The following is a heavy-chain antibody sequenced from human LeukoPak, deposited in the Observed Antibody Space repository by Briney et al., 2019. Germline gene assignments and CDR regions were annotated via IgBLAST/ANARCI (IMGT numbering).Heavy chain of an antibody. V-gene: IGHV4-39*07. CDR3: ARGRLAAMVRGAPGRAFDI. D-gene: IGHD3-10*01. Sequence: PSESLSLTCGVSGGSINTNTFFWGWIRQPPGKGLEWVGNVFYSGSTLYNPSLKSRVTISVDTSKNQFSLKLSSVTAADTAVYYCARGRLAAMVRGAPGRAFDIWGQGTMVTVSS. CDR2: VFYSGST. J-gene: IGHJ3*02. CDR1: GGSINTNTFF.